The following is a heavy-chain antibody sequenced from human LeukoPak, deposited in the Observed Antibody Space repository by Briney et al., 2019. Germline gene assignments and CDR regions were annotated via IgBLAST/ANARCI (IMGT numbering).Heavy chain of an antibody. CDR1: GYTFTSYG. V-gene: IGHV1-18*01. D-gene: IGHD6-19*01. Sequence: ASVKVSCKASGYTFTSYGISWVRQAPGQGLEWMGWISAYNGNTNYAQKLQGRVTMTTDTSTSTAYMELRSLRSDDAAVYYCARGIPGYSSGWYLTDYWGQGTPVTVSS. CDR3: ARGIPGYSSGWYLTDY. CDR2: ISAYNGNT. J-gene: IGHJ4*02.